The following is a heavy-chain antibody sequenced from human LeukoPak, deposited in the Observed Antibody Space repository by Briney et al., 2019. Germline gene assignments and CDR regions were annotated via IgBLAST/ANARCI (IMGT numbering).Heavy chain of an antibody. CDR3: AKATMVRGVIGDYFDY. Sequence: GGSLRLSCAASGFTFSSYWMSWVRQAPGKGLEWVSAISGSGGSTYYADPVKGRFTISRDNSKNTLYLQMNSLRAEDTAVYYCAKATMVRGVIGDYFDYWGQGTLVTVSS. CDR1: GFTFSSYW. D-gene: IGHD3-10*01. J-gene: IGHJ4*02. V-gene: IGHV3-23*01. CDR2: ISGSGGST.